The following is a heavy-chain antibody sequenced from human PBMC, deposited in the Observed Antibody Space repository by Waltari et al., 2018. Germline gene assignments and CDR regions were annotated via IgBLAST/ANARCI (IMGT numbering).Heavy chain of an antibody. CDR3: ARSSAPYNSLES. CDR1: GDSIRGYW. J-gene: IGHJ4*02. CDR2: VSYGGST. D-gene: IGHD1-1*01. V-gene: IGHV4-59*01. Sequence: QVQLQESGPGLVQPSVPLSLTCTVSGDSIRGYWWNWIRQPPGKGREWIGYVSYGGSTNYNPSLKSRVTMLVDTPKNQVSLKLTSVTAADTAFYYCARSSAPYNSLESWGQGALVTVSS.